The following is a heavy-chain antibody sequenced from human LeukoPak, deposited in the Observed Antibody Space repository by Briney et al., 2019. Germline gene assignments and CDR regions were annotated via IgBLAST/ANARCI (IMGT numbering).Heavy chain of an antibody. V-gene: IGHV3-30*04. CDR3: ARDQLGFDY. Sequence: GGSLTLPCAASVFTFSSYAMHCVRHAPGKGLEGVAVISYDGRNKYYTHPVKCRFTISRDNSKNTLYLQMNSLRAEDTDVYYCARDQLGFDYWGQGTLVTVSS. CDR2: ISYDGRNK. D-gene: IGHD1-1*01. J-gene: IGHJ4*02. CDR1: VFTFSSYA.